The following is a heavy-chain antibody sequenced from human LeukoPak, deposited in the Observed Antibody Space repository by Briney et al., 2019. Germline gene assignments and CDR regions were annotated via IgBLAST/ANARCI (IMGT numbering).Heavy chain of an antibody. CDR3: ARRTYAAPFDI. CDR2: TYYSGTT. V-gene: IGHV4-59*01. D-gene: IGHD1-1*01. J-gene: IGHJ3*02. CDR1: GGSISSYY. Sequence: PSETLSLTCTVSGGSISSYYWSWIRQPPGKGLEWIGYTYYSGTTNYNPSLKSRVTISVDTSKNQFSLKLSSVTAADTAVYYCARRTYAAPFDIWGQGTMVTVSS.